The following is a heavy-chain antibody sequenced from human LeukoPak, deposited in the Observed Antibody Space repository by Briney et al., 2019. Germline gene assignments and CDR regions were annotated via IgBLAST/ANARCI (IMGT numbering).Heavy chain of an antibody. CDR3: ARERAALAAAGSTYYYYYYMDV. D-gene: IGHD6-13*01. CDR2: IYTSGST. J-gene: IGHJ6*03. V-gene: IGHV4-61*02. Sequence: SETLSLTCTVSGGSISSGSYYWSWIRQPAGKGLEWIGRIYTSGSTNYNPSLKSRVTISVDTSKNQFSLKLSSVTAADTAVYYCARERAALAAAGSTYYYYYYMDVWGKGTTVTISS. CDR1: GGSISSGSYY.